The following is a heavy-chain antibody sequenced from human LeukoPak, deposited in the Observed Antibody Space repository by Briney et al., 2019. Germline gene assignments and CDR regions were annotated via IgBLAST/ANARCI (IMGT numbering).Heavy chain of an antibody. J-gene: IGHJ4*02. CDR1: GFTFSAST. Sequence: GGSLRLSCAASGFTFSASTMHWVRQASGKGLEWVGRIRSKANSYATAYAESVKGRFTISRDDSKNTAYLQMNSLETEDTAVYYCTTVDTTMGCGQGTLVTVSS. CDR3: TTVDTTMG. V-gene: IGHV3-73*01. D-gene: IGHD5-18*01. CDR2: IRSKANSYAT.